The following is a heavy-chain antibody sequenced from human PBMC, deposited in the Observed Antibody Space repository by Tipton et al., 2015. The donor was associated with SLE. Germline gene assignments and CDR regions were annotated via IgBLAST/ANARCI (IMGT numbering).Heavy chain of an antibody. CDR1: GSTVSSIY. CDR3: AWSTRYDWELLRTLDI. V-gene: IGHV3-53*05. CDR2: IYRDGTT. J-gene: IGHJ3*02. Sequence: GSLRLSCAASGSTVSSIYMTWVRQAPGEGLEWVSCIYRDGTTYYRDSVKGRFAISRDNSKNTLYLQMNSLRPEDTAVYYCAWSTRYDWELLRTLDIWGQGTMVTVSS. D-gene: IGHD1-26*01.